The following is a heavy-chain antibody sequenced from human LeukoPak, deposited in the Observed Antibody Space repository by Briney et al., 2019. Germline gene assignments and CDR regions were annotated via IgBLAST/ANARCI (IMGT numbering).Heavy chain of an antibody. J-gene: IGHJ4*02. D-gene: IGHD6-19*01. CDR2: IYPGDSDT. Sequence: GESLKISCKGSGYSFTSYWIGWVRQMPGKGLEWMGIIYPGDSDTRYSPSFQGQVTIPADKSISTAYLQWSSLKASDTAMYYCARPPLSIAVAGKGDYWGQGTLVTVSS. CDR1: GYSFTSYW. V-gene: IGHV5-51*01. CDR3: ARPPLSIAVAGKGDY.